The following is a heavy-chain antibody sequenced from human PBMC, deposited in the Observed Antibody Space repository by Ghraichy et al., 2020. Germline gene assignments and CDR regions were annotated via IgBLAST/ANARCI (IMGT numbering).Heavy chain of an antibody. CDR2: IYYSGRT. D-gene: IGHD3-10*01. Sequence: SETLSLTCTVSGGSMRTYHWSLIRQPPGKGLEWIGFIYYSGRTHYNPSLKRRVTISLDTSKNQFSLKLDSVTAADRAIYYCARDRARGYYSSESYNRYYHYYGMDVWGQGTTVTVSS. CDR1: GGSMRTYH. V-gene: IGHV4-59*01. J-gene: IGHJ6*02. CDR3: ARDRARGYYSSESYNRYYHYYGMDV.